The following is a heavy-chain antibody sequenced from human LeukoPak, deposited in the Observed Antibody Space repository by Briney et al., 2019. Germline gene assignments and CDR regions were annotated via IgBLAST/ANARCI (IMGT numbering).Heavy chain of an antibody. CDR3: ARVSRHTLDY. D-gene: IGHD2-15*01. Sequence: PGGSLRLSCAASGFTVSSNYMSRVRQAPGKGLEWVSVIYSGGSTYYADSVKGRFTISRDNSKNTLYLQMNSLRAEDTAVYYCARVSRHTLDYWGQGTLVTVSS. CDR2: IYSGGST. CDR1: GFTVSSNY. V-gene: IGHV3-53*01. J-gene: IGHJ4*02.